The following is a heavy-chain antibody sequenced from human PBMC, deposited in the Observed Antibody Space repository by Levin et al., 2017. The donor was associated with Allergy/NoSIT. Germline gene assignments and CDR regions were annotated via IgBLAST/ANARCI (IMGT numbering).Heavy chain of an antibody. V-gene: IGHV3-48*01. D-gene: IGHD3-22*01. CDR3: ARGSYYYDSSGYYYLAFDY. CDR1: GFTFSSYS. Sequence: GGSLRLSCAASGFTFSSYSMNWVRQAPGKGLEWVSYISSSSSTIYYADSVKGRFTISRDNAKNSLYLQMNSLRAEDTAVYYCARGSYYYDSSGYYYLAFDYWGQGTLVTVSS. CDR2: ISSSSSTI. J-gene: IGHJ4*02.